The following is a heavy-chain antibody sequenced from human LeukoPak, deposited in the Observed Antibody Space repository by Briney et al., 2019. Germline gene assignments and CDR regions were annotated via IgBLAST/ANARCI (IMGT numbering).Heavy chain of an antibody. Sequence: GGSLRLSCAASGFTFSNSNMNWVRQAPGKGLEGVAFISSSSSVIKYADSVKGRFTVSRDNAKNSLSLQMNSLRAEDTAVYYCAKGSAPYSSGWYFDYWGQGTLVTVSS. CDR3: AKGSAPYSSGWYFDY. D-gene: IGHD6-19*01. CDR2: ISSSSSVI. J-gene: IGHJ4*02. CDR1: GFTFSNSN. V-gene: IGHV3-48*01.